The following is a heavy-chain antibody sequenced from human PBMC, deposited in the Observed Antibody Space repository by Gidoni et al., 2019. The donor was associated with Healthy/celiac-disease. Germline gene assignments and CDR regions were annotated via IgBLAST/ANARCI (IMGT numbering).Heavy chain of an antibody. CDR3: TTSLDSSGYLNY. Sequence: EVQLVESGGGLVQPGGSLKLSCAASGFTFSGSAMHWVRQASGKGLEWVGRIRSKANSYATAYAASVKGRFTSSRDHSKNTAYLQMNSLKTEDTAVYYGTTSLDSSGYLNYWGQGTLVTVSS. J-gene: IGHJ4*02. D-gene: IGHD3-22*01. V-gene: IGHV3-73*01. CDR2: IRSKANSYAT. CDR1: GFTFSGSA.